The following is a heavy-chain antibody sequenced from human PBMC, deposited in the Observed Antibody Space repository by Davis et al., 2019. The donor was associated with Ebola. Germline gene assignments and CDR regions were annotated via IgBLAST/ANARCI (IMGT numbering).Heavy chain of an antibody. CDR1: GFTFSSYS. CDR2: ISSSSSYI. D-gene: IGHD3-22*01. J-gene: IGHJ4*02. CDR3: ARESYYYDSSGYYYDFDY. Sequence: PGGSLRLSCAASGFTFSSYSMNWVRQAPGKGLEWVSSISSSSSYIYYADSVKGRFTISRDNAKNSLYLQMNSLRAEDTAVYYCARESYYYDSSGYYYDFDYWSQGTRVTVSS. V-gene: IGHV3-21*01.